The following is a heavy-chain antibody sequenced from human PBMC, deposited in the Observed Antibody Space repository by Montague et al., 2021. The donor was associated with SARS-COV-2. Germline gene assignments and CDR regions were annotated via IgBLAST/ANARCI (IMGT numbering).Heavy chain of an antibody. Sequence: SETLSLTCAVHGTSFSGYYWNWIRQPPGKGLEWIGEINHGGSTKYSPSLKSRLTISADTSKNQFPLKLTSVAAADTAVYYCARLRDGVVPSPILGVGPYYSYDFMDVWGRGTTVTVSS. J-gene: IGHJ6*03. V-gene: IGHV4-34*01. CDR3: ARLRDGVVPSPILGVGPYYSYDFMDV. CDR1: GTSFSGYY. D-gene: IGHD3-10*01. CDR2: INHGGST.